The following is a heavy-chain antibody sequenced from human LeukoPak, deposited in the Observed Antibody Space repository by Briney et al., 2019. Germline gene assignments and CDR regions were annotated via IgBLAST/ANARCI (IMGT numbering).Heavy chain of an antibody. J-gene: IGHJ4*02. V-gene: IGHV3-74*01. CDR2: INSDGSST. D-gene: IGHD2-15*01. CDR3: ARVLDSSSSRYQAFPY. CDR1: GFTFSSYW. Sequence: PGGSLRLSCAASGFTFSSYWMHWVRQAPGKGLVWVSRINSDGSSTSYADSVKGRFTIFRDNAKNSLYLQMNSLRAEDTAVYYCARVLDSSSSRYQAFPYWGQGTLVTVSS.